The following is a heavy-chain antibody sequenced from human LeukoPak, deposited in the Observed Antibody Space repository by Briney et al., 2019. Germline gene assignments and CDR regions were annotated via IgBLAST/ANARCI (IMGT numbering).Heavy chain of an antibody. D-gene: IGHD5-18*01. V-gene: IGHV3-21*01. Sequence: PGGSLRLSCAASGFTFSSYNMNWVRQAPGKGLEWVSSISSSSSYVYYADSVKGRFTISRDNAKNSLYLQMNSLRAEDTAVYYCARDLGGYSYGYRYYGLDVWGQGTTVTVSS. J-gene: IGHJ6*02. CDR3: ARDLGGYSYGYRYYGLDV. CDR1: GFTFSSYN. CDR2: ISSSSSYV.